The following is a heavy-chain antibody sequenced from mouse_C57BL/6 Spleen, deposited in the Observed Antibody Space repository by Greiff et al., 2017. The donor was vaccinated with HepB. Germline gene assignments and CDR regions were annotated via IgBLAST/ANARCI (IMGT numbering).Heavy chain of an antibody. D-gene: IGHD2-5*01. Sequence: QVQLQQPGAELVRPGTSVKLSCKASGYTFTSYWMHWVKQRPGQGLEWIGVIDPSDSYTNYNQKFKGKATLTVDTSSSTAYMQLSSLTSEDSAVYYCARGFFYSNPLWYFDVWGTGTTVTVSS. J-gene: IGHJ1*03. CDR1: GYTFTSYW. CDR2: IDPSDSYT. V-gene: IGHV1-59*01. CDR3: ARGFFYSNPLWYFDV.